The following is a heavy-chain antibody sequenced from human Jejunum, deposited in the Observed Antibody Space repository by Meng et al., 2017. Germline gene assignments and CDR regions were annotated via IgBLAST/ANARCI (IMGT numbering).Heavy chain of an antibody. J-gene: IGHJ5*02. V-gene: IGHV4-31*03. CDR1: GGSISSGGYY. D-gene: IGHD3-10*01. Sequence: LRLSCTVSGGSISSGGYYWSWIRQHPGKGLEWIGYIHSSGSTYYNPSLRSRLTISVDTSKNQFSLKLSPVTAADTAVYYCARASYGSGSPLGESWFDPWGQGTLVTVSS. CDR3: ARASYGSGSPLGESWFDP. CDR2: IHSSGST.